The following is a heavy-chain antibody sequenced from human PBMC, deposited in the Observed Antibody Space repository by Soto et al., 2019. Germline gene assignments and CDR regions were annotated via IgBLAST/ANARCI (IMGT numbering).Heavy chain of an antibody. J-gene: IGHJ4*02. CDR2: TYYRSEWYN. Sequence: KQSQTLSLTCAISGDSVSSNSAAWNWIRQSPSRGLEWLGRTYYRSEWYNDYPVSVRSRITINPDTSKNQFSLQLNSVTPEDTAVYYCARDTPEIVGLIYFDYWGQGTLVTVSS. CDR3: ARDTPEIVGLIYFDY. CDR1: GDSVSSNSAA. D-gene: IGHD3-22*01. V-gene: IGHV6-1*01.